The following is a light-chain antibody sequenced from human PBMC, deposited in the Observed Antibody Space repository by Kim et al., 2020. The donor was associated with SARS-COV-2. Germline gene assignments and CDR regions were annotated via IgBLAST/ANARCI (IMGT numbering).Light chain of an antibody. CDR3: QTWDTVNHV. V-gene: IGLV4-69*01. Sequence: QLVLTQSPSASASLGASVKLTCTLSSGHSRHAIAWHQQPPERGPRYLMELNSDGNRTKGHGIPDRFSGSSSGAERYLPISSLQAEHGADYYCQTWDTVNHVFGGGTQLTVL. J-gene: IGLJ3*02. CDR2: LNSDGNR. CDR1: SGHSRHA.